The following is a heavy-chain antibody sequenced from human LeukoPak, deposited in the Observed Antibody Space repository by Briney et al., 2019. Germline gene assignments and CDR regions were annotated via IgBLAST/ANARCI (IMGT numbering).Heavy chain of an antibody. CDR2: INPNSGNT. D-gene: IGHD2-15*01. CDR1: GYTFTSYD. Sequence: ASVKVSCKASGYTFTSYDINWVRQAPGQGLEWMGWINPNSGNTGYAQKFQGRVTMTRNTSISTAYMELSSLRSEDTAVYYCARAVCSGGSCYPDYWGQGTLVTVSS. V-gene: IGHV1-8*01. CDR3: ARAVCSGGSCYPDY. J-gene: IGHJ4*02.